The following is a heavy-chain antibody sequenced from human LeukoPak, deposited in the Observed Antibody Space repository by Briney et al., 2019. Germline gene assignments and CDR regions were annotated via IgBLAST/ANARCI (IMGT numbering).Heavy chain of an antibody. V-gene: IGHV3-30*14. Sequence: PGGSLRLSCAASGFTFSSYAMHWVRQAPGKGLEWVAVISYDGSNKYYADSVKGRFTISRDNSKNTLYLQMNSLRAEDTAVYYCARDESYDFWSGYYNWGQGTLVTVSS. CDR3: ARDESYDFWSGYYN. D-gene: IGHD3-3*01. CDR1: GFTFSSYA. CDR2: ISYDGSNK. J-gene: IGHJ4*02.